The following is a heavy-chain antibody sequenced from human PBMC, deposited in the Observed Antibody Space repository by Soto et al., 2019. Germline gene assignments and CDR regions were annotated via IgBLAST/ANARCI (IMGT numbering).Heavy chain of an antibody. CDR2: ISWNSGSI. CDR1: GFTVEDYG. Sequence: EVQLVESGGGLVQPGRSLRLSCVASGFTVEDYGMHWVRQGPGKGLEWVSSISWNSGSIGYAESVKGRFTISRDNAKKSLYLQMNSLREEDTAFYFCVKDKGGSGFVFFDYWGQGILVTVSS. V-gene: IGHV3-9*01. J-gene: IGHJ4*02. D-gene: IGHD2-15*01. CDR3: VKDKGGSGFVFFDY.